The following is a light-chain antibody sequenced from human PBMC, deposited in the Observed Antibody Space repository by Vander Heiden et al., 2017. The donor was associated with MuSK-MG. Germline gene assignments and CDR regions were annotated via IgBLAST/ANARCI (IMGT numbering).Light chain of an antibody. CDR3: RRALETRVT. CDR2: LGS. CDR1: QSLLHSNGYNY. J-gene: IGKJ5*01. V-gene: IGKV2-28*01. Sequence: DIVMTQSPLSLPVTPGEPASISCRSSQSLLHSNGYNYLDWYLQKPGQSPQLLIYLGSNRASGVPDRFSGSGSGTDFTLKISRVDAEDVGVYYCRRALETRVTFGQGTRLEIK.